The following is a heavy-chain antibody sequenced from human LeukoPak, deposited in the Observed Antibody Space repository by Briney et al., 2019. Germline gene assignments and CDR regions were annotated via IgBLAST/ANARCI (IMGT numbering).Heavy chain of an antibody. CDR3: AKDREDSAMISGVFDL. V-gene: IGHV3-23*01. D-gene: IGHD5-18*01. Sequence: GGSLRLSCAASGFTFTSYAMTWVRQAPGKGLEWVSGISGSGGHTYNADSVEGRFTISRDNSKNTVSLQSSSLRVEDTAVYFCAKDREDSAMISGVFDLWGRGTLVTVSS. CDR1: GFTFTSYA. J-gene: IGHJ2*01. CDR2: ISGSGGHT.